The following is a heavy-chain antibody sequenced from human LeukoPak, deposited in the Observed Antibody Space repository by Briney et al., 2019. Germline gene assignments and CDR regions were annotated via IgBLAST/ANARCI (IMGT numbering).Heavy chain of an antibody. D-gene: IGHD1-1*01. Sequence: GASVKVSCKASGYTFTGYYMHWVRQAPGQGLEWMGRINPNSGGTNYAQKFQGRVTMTRDTSISTAYMELSRLRSDDTAVYYCARDPGDNWNDMDYWGQGTLVTASS. CDR1: GYTFTGYY. V-gene: IGHV1-2*06. J-gene: IGHJ4*02. CDR3: ARDPGDNWNDMDY. CDR2: INPNSGGT.